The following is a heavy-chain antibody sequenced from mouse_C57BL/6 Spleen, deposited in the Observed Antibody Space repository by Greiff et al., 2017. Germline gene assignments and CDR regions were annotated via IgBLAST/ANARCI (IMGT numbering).Heavy chain of an antibody. CDR1: GYSITSGYY. V-gene: IGHV3-6*01. Sequence: EVHLVESGPGLVKPSQSLSLTCSVTGYSITSGYYWNWIRQFPGNKLEWRGYISYDGSNNYNPSLKNRISVTRDTSKNQFFLKLNSVTTEDTATYYCARDGSWFAYWGQGTLVTVSA. CDR2: ISYDGSN. D-gene: IGHD2-2*01. CDR3: ARDGSWFAY. J-gene: IGHJ3*01.